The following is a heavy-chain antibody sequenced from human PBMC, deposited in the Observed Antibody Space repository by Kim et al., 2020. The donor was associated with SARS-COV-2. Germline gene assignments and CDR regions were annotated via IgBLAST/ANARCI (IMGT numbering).Heavy chain of an antibody. Sequence: GGSLRLSCVASGFTFTTYGMHWVRQPPGKGLEWVAAIQSDGSKEYYVDSMKGRFTISRDDTKNTLYLQINSLRDDDTAVYYCVRDSTYSSSWYPLGFWGQGTLVTVSS. V-gene: IGHV3-30*03. CDR1: GFTFTTYG. D-gene: IGHD6-13*01. CDR2: IQSDGSKE. CDR3: VRDSTYSSSWYPLGF. J-gene: IGHJ4*02.